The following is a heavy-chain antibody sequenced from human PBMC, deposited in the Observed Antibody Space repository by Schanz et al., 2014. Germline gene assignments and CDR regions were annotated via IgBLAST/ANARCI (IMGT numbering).Heavy chain of an antibody. V-gene: IGHV3-66*03. D-gene: IGHD4-17*01. Sequence: VQLVESGGGLIQPGGSLRLSCVASGFTVSSNYMSWVRQAPGKGLEWVSGISGSGVITYYADSVKGRFTISRDNSKNTVHLQLNSLRNEDTAMYYCARDLGSGDYSCAFDMWGQGTMVTVSS. CDR1: GFTVSSNY. CDR2: SGSGVIT. J-gene: IGHJ3*02. CDR3: ARDLGSGDYSCAFDM.